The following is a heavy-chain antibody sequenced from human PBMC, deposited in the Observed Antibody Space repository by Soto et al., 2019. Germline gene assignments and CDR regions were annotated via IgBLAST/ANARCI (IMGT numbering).Heavy chain of an antibody. J-gene: IGHJ2*01. CDR1: GFTFSSSW. V-gene: IGHV3-7*05. CDR2: IREDGSEK. Sequence: EVQLVESGGGLVQPGGSLRLSCAASGFTFSSSWMSWVRQTPGKGLEWVANIREDGSEKHFVDSVKGRFTISRDNAKNSLDLQMDSLRVEDTAMYFCARVRRYIAVLSGAQWGWSFDLWGRGTLVTVSS. D-gene: IGHD1-20*01. CDR3: ARVRRYIAVLSGAQWGWSFDL.